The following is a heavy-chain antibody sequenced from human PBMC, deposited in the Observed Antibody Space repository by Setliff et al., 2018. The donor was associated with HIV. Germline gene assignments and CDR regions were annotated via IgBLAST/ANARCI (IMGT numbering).Heavy chain of an antibody. CDR1: GFTVSNDY. Sequence: GGSLRLSCAASGFTVSNDYMSWVRQAPGRGLEWVSVIHSGGSTYYADSVKGRFIISRDNSKNTLYLQMNSLRAEDTAVYYCARDPGRHNGMDVWGQGTTVTVSS. CDR2: IHSGGST. D-gene: IGHD2-21*01. CDR3: ARDPGRHNGMDV. J-gene: IGHJ6*02. V-gene: IGHV3-66*01.